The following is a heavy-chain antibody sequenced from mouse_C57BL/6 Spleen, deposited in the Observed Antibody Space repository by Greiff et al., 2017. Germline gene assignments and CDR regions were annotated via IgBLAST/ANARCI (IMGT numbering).Heavy chain of an antibody. CDR3: VRGDGYYGY. Sequence: EVQGVESGGGLVQPKGSLKLSCEASGFSFNTYAMNWVRQAPGKGLEWVARIRSKSNNYATYYADSVKDRFTISRDDSESMLYLQMNNLKTEDTAMYYCVRGDGYYGYWGQGTTLTVSS. D-gene: IGHD2-3*01. V-gene: IGHV10-1*01. CDR1: GFSFNTYA. CDR2: IRSKSNNYAT. J-gene: IGHJ2*01.